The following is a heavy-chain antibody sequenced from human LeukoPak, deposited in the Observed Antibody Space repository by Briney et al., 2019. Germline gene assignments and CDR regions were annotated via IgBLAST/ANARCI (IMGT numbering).Heavy chain of an antibody. J-gene: IGHJ4*02. Sequence: GGSLRLSCAASGFTFSSYGMHWVRQAPGKGLEWVAFIRSDGSNKYYADSVKGRFTISRDNSKNTLYLQMNSLRAEDTAVYYCAKVRRRLRGIAAAGFLDYWGQGTLVTVSS. CDR1: GFTFSSYG. CDR3: AKVRRRLRGIAAAGFLDY. V-gene: IGHV3-30*02. D-gene: IGHD6-13*01. CDR2: IRSDGSNK.